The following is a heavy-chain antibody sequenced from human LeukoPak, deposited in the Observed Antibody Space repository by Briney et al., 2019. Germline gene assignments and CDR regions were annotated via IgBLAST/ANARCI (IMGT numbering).Heavy chain of an antibody. CDR2: ISYDGSNK. CDR1: GFTFSSYA. Sequence: GRSLRLSCAASGFTFSSYAMHWVRQAPGKGLEWVAVISYDGSNKYYADSVKGRFTISRDNSKNTLYLQMNSLRAEDTAVYYCARELSSGWPYYGMDVWGQGTTVTVSS. D-gene: IGHD6-19*01. J-gene: IGHJ6*02. CDR3: ARELSSGWPYYGMDV. V-gene: IGHV3-30*04.